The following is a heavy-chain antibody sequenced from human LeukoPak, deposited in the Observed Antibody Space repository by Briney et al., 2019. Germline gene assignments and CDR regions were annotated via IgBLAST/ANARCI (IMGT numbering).Heavy chain of an antibody. D-gene: IGHD3-10*01. CDR3: AKDIGERAEYGMDV. V-gene: IGHV3-9*01. J-gene: IGHJ6*02. CDR2: ISWNSGSI. CDR1: GFTFDDYA. Sequence: PGGSLRLSCAASGFTFDDYAMHWVRQAPGKGLEWVSGISWNSGSIGYADSVKGRFTISRDNAKNSLYLQMNSLRAEDTALYYCAKDIGERAEYGMDVWGQGTTVTVSS.